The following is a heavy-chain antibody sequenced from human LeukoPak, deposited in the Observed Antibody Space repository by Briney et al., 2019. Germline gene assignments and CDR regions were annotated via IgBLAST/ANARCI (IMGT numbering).Heavy chain of an antibody. Sequence: WVRQVPXXGLVWVSRINPGGSSTTYADSVKGRFTISRDNAKSTLYLQMNSLRAEDTALYYCARSNQADDYWGQGTLVTVSS. D-gene: IGHD4-11*01. J-gene: IGHJ4*02. CDR2: INPGGSST. V-gene: IGHV3-74*01. CDR3: ARSNQADDY.